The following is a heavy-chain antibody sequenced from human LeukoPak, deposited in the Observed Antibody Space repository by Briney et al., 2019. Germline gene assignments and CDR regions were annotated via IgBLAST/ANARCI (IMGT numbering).Heavy chain of an antibody. Sequence: PSETPSLTRTVSGYSTTSSSYSSEWIRQPPGKCLEWIGSISYTGTTYYNPSLESRVTMSIDASKNQFSLKLSSVSAADTAVYYCGRHYRGFRGYEPDFWGQGTLVTVSS. D-gene: IGHD5-12*01. CDR1: GYSTTSSSYS. CDR3: GRHYRGFRGYEPDF. J-gene: IGHJ4*02. V-gene: IGHV4-39*01. CDR2: ISYTGTT.